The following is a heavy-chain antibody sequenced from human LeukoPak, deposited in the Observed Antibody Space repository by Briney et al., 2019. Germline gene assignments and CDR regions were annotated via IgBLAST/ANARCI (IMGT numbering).Heavy chain of an antibody. CDR3: ARADATSYHYYYYMDV. CDR2: MNPDSSNT. CDR1: GYTFTSYD. Sequence: ASVKVSCKASGYTFTSYDISWVRQATGQGLEWMGWMNPDSSNTGYAQKFQGRVLMTRDASIGTAYMELTSLRSEDTAVYYCARADATSYHYYYYMDVWGKGTAVTVSS. V-gene: IGHV1-8*01. J-gene: IGHJ6*03.